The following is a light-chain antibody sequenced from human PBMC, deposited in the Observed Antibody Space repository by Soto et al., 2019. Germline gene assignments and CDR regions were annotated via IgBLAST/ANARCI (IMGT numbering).Light chain of an antibody. CDR2: DVS. CDR3: SSYASGTQRV. V-gene: IGLV2-14*03. Sequence: QSALTQPASVSGSPGQSITISCTGTSSDVGGYNYVSWYQYHPGKAPKLMIYDVSNRPSGVSNRFSGSKSGNTASLTISGLQAEDEADYYFSSYASGTQRVFGTGTKLTVL. CDR1: SSDVGGYNY. J-gene: IGLJ1*01.